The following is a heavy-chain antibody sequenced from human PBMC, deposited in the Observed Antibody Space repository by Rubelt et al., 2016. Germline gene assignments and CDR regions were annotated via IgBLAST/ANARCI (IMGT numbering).Heavy chain of an antibody. CDR3: ARGDRGTGSHLMAYYFHY. CDR1: GGSFGDNY. V-gene: IGHV4-34*01. CDR2: INHSGNT. J-gene: IGHJ4*02. Sequence: QVQLQQWGAGLLKPSETLSLICAVYGGSFGDNYWSWIRQPPGKGLEWIGEINHSGNTNYTPSLKSRVDNSVDTPKNKFSLRLRSVTASATAGYEWARGDRGTGSHLMAYYFHYWGQGTLVTVSS. D-gene: IGHD2-15*01.